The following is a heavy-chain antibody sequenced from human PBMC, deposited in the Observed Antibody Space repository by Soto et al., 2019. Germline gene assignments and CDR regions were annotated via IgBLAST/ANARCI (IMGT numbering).Heavy chain of an antibody. V-gene: IGHV1-69*01. CDR3: ARDRDDYGSGNYYNRIDF. CDR2: IIPIFGTP. J-gene: IGHJ4*02. D-gene: IGHD3-10*01. Sequence: QVQLVQSGAEVKKPGSSVKVSCKASGGIFSTYAISWLRQAPGQGLEWMGGIIPIFGTPNYAQSFQGRVTITAEDSTSTAYMELSRLRSEDTAVYYCARDRDDYGSGNYYNRIDFWGEGTLVTVSS. CDR1: GGIFSTYA.